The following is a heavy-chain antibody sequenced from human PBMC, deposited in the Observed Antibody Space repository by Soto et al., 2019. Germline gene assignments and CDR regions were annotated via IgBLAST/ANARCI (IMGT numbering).Heavy chain of an antibody. CDR2: IKSKTDGGTT. Sequence: GGSLRLSCAASGFTFSNAWMSWVRQAPGKGLEWVGRIKSKTDGGTTDYAAPVKGRFTISRDDSKNTLYLQMNSLKTEDTAVYYCTHGPHDYGDYVGVFWFDPWGQGTLVTVSS. V-gene: IGHV3-15*01. D-gene: IGHD4-17*01. CDR3: THGPHDYGDYVGVFWFDP. CDR1: GFTFSNAW. J-gene: IGHJ5*02.